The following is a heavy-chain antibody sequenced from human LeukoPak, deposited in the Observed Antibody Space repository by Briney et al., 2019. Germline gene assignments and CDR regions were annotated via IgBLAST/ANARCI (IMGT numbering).Heavy chain of an antibody. D-gene: IGHD5-18*01. CDR2: IYYSGST. CDR3: ARDIPTAMGSYYYYGMDV. CDR1: GGSFSGYY. V-gene: IGHV4-34*01. J-gene: IGHJ6*02. Sequence: SETLSLTCAVYGGSFSGYYWSWIRQPPGKGLEWIGSIYYSGSTYYNPSLKSRVTISVDTSKNQFSLKLSPVTAADTAVYYCARDIPTAMGSYYYYGMDVWGQGTTVTVSS.